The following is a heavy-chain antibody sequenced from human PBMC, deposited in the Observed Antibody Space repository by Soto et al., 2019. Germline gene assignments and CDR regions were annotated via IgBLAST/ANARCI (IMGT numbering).Heavy chain of an antibody. V-gene: IGHV1-8*01. CDR3: ARSDGGGPYSSSPYYYYYMDV. J-gene: IGHJ6*03. Sequence: ASVKVSCKASGYTFTSYDINWVRQATGQGLEWMGWMNPNSGNTGYAQKFQGRVTMTRNTSISTAYMELSSLRSEDTAVYYCARSDGGGPYSSSPYYYYYMDVWGKGTTVTVSS. CDR2: MNPNSGNT. D-gene: IGHD6-6*01. CDR1: GYTFTSYD.